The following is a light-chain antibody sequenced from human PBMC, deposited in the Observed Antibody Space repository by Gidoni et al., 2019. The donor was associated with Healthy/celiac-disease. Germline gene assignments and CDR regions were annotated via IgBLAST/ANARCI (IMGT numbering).Light chain of an antibody. V-gene: IGKV1-39*01. CDR3: QQSYSTPLT. CDR2: AAT. J-gene: IGKJ4*01. Sequence: DIQMTQSPSSLSASVGDRVTITCRASKSISSYLNWYQQKPGKAPKLLIYAATSLQSGVPSRFSGSGSGTDFTLTISSLQPEDFATYYCQQSYSTPLTGGGGTTVEIK. CDR1: KSISSY.